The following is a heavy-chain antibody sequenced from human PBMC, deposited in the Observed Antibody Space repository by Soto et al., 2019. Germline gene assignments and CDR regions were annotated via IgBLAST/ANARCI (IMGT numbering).Heavy chain of an antibody. V-gene: IGHV3-64*01. CDR1: GFTFTSYA. CDR3: ARQWLDSYYFDF. J-gene: IGHJ4*02. CDR2: ISSNGGST. Sequence: EVQLVESGGGLVQPGGSLRLSCAASGFTFTSYAMHWVRQAPGKGLEYVSAISSNGGSTYYANSVKGRFTISRNNSKNTLYLQMGSLRAEDMAVYYCARQWLDSYYFDFWGQGILVTGSS. D-gene: IGHD6-19*01.